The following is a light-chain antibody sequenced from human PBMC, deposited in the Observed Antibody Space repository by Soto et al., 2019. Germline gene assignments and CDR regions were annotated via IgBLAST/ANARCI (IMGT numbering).Light chain of an antibody. CDR2: GAS. CDR3: QQYVSSPWT. J-gene: IGKJ1*01. V-gene: IGKV3-20*01. CDR1: QRVSSSY. Sequence: EIVLTHSPGTLSLSPCEIATVSVRSSQRVSSSYLAWYQQRPGQAPRLLIYGASSRATGIPDRFSGSGSATDFTLNISRLDPEDFAVYYCQQYVSSPWTFGQGTRWIS.